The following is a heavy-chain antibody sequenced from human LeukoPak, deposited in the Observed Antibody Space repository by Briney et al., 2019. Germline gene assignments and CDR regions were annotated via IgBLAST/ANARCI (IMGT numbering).Heavy chain of an antibody. D-gene: IGHD5-24*01. Sequence: ASVKVSCKASGYTFTGYYMHWVRQAPGQGLEWMGWINPNSGGTNYAQKFQGRVTMTRDTSISTAYMELSRLRSDDTAVYYCARGSRDGYNLHYYYMDVWGKGTTVTISS. CDR1: GYTFTGYY. J-gene: IGHJ6*03. CDR2: INPNSGGT. V-gene: IGHV1-2*02. CDR3: ARGSRDGYNLHYYYMDV.